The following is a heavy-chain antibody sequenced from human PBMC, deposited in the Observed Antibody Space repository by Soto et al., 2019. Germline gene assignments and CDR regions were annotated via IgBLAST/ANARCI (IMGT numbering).Heavy chain of an antibody. J-gene: IGHJ4*02. D-gene: IGHD2-2*01. CDR1: GFVFSDYA. V-gene: IGHV3-23*01. CDR2: ISADGSTT. Sequence: EVQLLDSGGGWVQPGGSLRLSGVASGFVFSDYAMSWVRQAPGKGLEWVSAISADGSTTYYANSVKGRFTVSRVNSKNTLYLEMNTLRAEDTAIYYCASVPIWCGSSSCYTEGFDSWGQGTRVTVSS. CDR3: ASVPIWCGSSSCYTEGFDS.